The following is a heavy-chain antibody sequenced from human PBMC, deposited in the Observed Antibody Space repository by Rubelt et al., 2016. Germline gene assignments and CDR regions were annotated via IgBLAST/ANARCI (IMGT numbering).Heavy chain of an antibody. J-gene: IGHJ4*02. CDR3: ARDGADYGDYDFAY. CDR1: GYFISSGYY. CDR2: IHQSGTT. Sequence: QVQLQESGPGLVKPSETLSLICTVSGYFISSGYYCGWIRQSPGKGLEWISSIHQSGTTSFNQSHKRRNTISVDTTNNQCSLKLGVGTAAETAVYYCARDGADYGDYDFAYWGQGTLVTVSS. V-gene: IGHV4-38-2*02. D-gene: IGHD4-17*01.